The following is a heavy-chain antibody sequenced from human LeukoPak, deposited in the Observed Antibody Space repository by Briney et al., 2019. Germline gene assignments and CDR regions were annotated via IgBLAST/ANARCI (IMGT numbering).Heavy chain of an antibody. V-gene: IGHV3-7*01. CDR2: IKYDGSEK. Sequence: PGGSLRLSCAASRFTFSGSWMTWVRQAPGKGLEWVANIKYDGSEKYYVDSVKGRFTISRDNAKNSLYLQMNSLRAEDTAVYYCAELGITMIGGVWGKGTTVTISS. D-gene: IGHD3-10*02. CDR1: RFTFSGSW. CDR3: AELGITMIGGV. J-gene: IGHJ6*04.